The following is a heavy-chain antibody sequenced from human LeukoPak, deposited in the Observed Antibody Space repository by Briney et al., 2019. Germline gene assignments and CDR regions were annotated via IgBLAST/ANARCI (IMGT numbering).Heavy chain of an antibody. CDR2: IFYTGRT. V-gene: IGHV4-61*01. CDR3: ARVYSYGEIWFDP. J-gene: IGHJ5*02. D-gene: IGHD5-18*01. Sequence: PSETLSLTCTVSGASVSSGYYYWSWIRQPPGEGLEWIGHIFYTGRTTYSPSLKSRVTISIDTSKNQFSLKMSSVTAADTAVYYCARVYSYGEIWFDPWGHGTLVTVSS. CDR1: GASVSSGYYY.